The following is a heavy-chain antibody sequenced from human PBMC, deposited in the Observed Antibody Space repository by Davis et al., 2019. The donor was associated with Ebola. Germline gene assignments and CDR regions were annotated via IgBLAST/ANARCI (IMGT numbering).Heavy chain of an antibody. V-gene: IGHV3-NL1*01. CDR2: FTSGGDT. Sequence: GESLKISCGASGFSFSTFGMHWVRQAPGKGLEWVSVFTSGGDTYYADSVKGRFTISRDNSKNTLFLQMNSLRAEDTAVYYCARAKYYGMDVWGKGTTVTVSS. CDR1: GFSFSTFG. J-gene: IGHJ6*04. CDR3: ARAKYYGMDV. D-gene: IGHD6-6*01.